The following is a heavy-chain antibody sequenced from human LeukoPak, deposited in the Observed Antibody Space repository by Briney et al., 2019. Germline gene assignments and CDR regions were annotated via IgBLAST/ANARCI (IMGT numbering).Heavy chain of an antibody. J-gene: IGHJ4*02. CDR3: AKDRGYCSSTSCYAGPIDY. CDR2: ISGSGGST. V-gene: IGHV3-23*01. D-gene: IGHD2-2*01. CDR1: GFTFSSYA. Sequence: GGSLRLSCAASGFTFSSYAMSWVRQAPGKGLEWVSAISGSGGSTYYADSVKGRFTISRDNSKNTLYLQMNSLRAEDTAVYYCAKDRGYCSSTSCYAGPIDYWGPGTLVTVSS.